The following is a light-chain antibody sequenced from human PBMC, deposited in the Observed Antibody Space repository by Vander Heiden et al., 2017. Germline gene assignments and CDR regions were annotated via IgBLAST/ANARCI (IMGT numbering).Light chain of an antibody. CDR1: QSVSSY. Sequence: ELVLTQSPATLSLSPWERATLSCRASQSVSSYLAWYQQKPGQAPRLLIYDASNRATGIPTRFSGSGSGTDFTLTISSLDPEDFAVYYCQQRSNWPKLTFGGGTKVEIK. CDR3: QQRSNWPKLT. V-gene: IGKV3-11*01. CDR2: DAS. J-gene: IGKJ4*01.